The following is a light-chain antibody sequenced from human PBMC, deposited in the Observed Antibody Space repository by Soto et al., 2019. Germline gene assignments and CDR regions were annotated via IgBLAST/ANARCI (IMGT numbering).Light chain of an antibody. CDR1: QGIGSS. CDR3: QQRNSYPIT. V-gene: IGKV1-9*01. Sequence: DIQLTQSPSLLSASVGDRVTITCRASQGIGSSLAWYHQKAGKAPKLLIHTASTLQSGAPSRFSGSGSGTDFTLTITSLQPEDFATYYCQQRNSYPITFGQGTRLEIK. CDR2: TAS. J-gene: IGKJ5*01.